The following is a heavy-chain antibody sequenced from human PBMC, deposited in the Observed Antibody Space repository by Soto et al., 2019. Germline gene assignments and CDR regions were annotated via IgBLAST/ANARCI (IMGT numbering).Heavy chain of an antibody. D-gene: IGHD2-15*01. CDR3: AREQSYCSGGSCYSGAFDI. V-gene: IGHV4-59*12. CDR2: IYYSGST. Sequence: QVQLQESGPGLVKPSETLSLTCTVSGGSISSYYWSWIRQPPGKGLEWIGYIYYSGSTNYNPSLKSRVTISVDTSKIQFSLKLSSVTAADTAVYYCAREQSYCSGGSCYSGAFDIWGQGTMVTVSS. CDR1: GGSISSYY. J-gene: IGHJ3*02.